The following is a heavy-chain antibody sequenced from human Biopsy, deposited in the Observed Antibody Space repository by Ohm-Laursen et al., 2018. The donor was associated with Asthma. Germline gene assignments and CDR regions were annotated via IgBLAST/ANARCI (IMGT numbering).Heavy chain of an antibody. CDR2: IWYDGRKK. CDR3: ARKIAARGGMGV. D-gene: IGHD6-6*01. J-gene: IGHJ6*02. CDR1: GVTFSTYG. V-gene: IGHV3-33*01. Sequence: SLRLSCSASGVTFSTYGMHWVRQAPGKGLEWVSFIWYDGRKKTYADSVKGRFTISRDNSKNTLYLQMNSLRAEDTAVYYCARKIAARGGMGVWGQGTTVTVSS.